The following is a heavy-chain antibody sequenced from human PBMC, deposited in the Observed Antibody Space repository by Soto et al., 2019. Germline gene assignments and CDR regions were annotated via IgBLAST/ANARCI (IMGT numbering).Heavy chain of an antibody. CDR2: ISSSSSSI. V-gene: IGHV3-48*01. J-gene: IGHJ4*02. CDR1: GFTFSSYS. CDR3: VREVKYSNSWKPFDY. D-gene: IGHD6-13*01. Sequence: EVQLVESGGGLIQPGSSLRLSCAASGFTFSSYSMNWVRQTPGKGLAWVSYISSSSSSIYYADSVKGRFTISRDNAKNSLSLQMNSLRAEDTAVYFCVREVKYSNSWKPFDYWGQGTLVTVSS.